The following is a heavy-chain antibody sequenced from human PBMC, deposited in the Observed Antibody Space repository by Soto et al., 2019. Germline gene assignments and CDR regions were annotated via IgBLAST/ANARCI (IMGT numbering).Heavy chain of an antibody. Sequence: PDTLSFTCAVSGYSISSGYYWSWIRQPPGKGLEWIGSIYHSGSTYYNPSLKSRVTISVDTSKNLFSLKLSSVTAADTAVYYCARDGTYSSSSVVDYWGQGTLVTVSS. D-gene: IGHD6-6*01. CDR2: IYHSGST. J-gene: IGHJ4*02. CDR3: ARDGTYSSSSVVDY. CDR1: GYSISSGYY. V-gene: IGHV4-38-2*02.